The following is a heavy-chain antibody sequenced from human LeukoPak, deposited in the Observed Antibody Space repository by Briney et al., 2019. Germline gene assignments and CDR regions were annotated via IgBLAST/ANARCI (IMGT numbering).Heavy chain of an antibody. J-gene: IGHJ3*02. Sequence: SETLSLTCTVSGGSISSGDYYWSWSRQPPGKGVEWIGYIHYSGSTYYNPSLKSRVTISVDTSKNQFSLKLSSVTAADTAVYYCARVHSSGYRGAFDIWGQGTMVTVSS. CDR3: ARVHSSGYRGAFDI. D-gene: IGHD3-22*01. CDR2: IHYSGST. CDR1: GGSISSGDYY. V-gene: IGHV4-30-4*01.